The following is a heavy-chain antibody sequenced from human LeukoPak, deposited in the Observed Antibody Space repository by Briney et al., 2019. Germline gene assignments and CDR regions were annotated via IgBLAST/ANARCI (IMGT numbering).Heavy chain of an antibody. V-gene: IGHV3-48*04. CDR2: ISSSSSTI. J-gene: IGHJ4*02. D-gene: IGHD3-22*01. CDR1: GFTFSSCS. CDR3: ASIVDYYDSSGYMGDNDY. Sequence: GGSLRLSCAASGFTFSSCSINWVRQAPGKGLEWVSYISSSSSTIYYADSVKGRFTISRDNAKNSLYLQMNSLRAEDTAVYYCASIVDYYDSSGYMGDNDYWGQGTLVTVSS.